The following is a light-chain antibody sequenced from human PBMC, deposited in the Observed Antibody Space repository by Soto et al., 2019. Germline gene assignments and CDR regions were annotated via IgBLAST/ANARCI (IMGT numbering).Light chain of an antibody. J-gene: IGLJ1*01. V-gene: IGLV2-14*01. CDR1: SSDIGAYNY. CDR3: NSYTTLINRV. CDR2: EVT. Sequence: QSALTQPASVSGSPGQSITISCTGTSSDIGAYNYVSWYQQHPGKAPKLLIYEVTNRPSGVSDRFSGSKSGNTASLTISGLQAEDEANYNCNSYTTLINRVFGTGTKLTVL.